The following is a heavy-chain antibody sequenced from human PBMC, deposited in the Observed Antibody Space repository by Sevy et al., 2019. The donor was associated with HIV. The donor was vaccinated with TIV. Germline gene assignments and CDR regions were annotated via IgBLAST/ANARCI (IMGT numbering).Heavy chain of an antibody. Sequence: GGSLRLSCAASGFTFSSYWMHWVRQAPGKGLVWVSRINSDGSSTSYADSVKGRFTISRDNAKNTLYLQMNSLRAEDTAVYYCASGNRATSIFGVVIILDPSWYDYWGQGTLVTVSS. CDR3: ASGNRATSIFGVVIILDPSWYDY. CDR1: GFTFSSYW. D-gene: IGHD3-3*01. V-gene: IGHV3-74*01. CDR2: INSDGSST. J-gene: IGHJ4*02.